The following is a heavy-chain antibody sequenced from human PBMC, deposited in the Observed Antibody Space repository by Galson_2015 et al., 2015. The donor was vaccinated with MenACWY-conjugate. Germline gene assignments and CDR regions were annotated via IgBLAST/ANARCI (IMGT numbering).Heavy chain of an antibody. CDR2: IYYSGST. D-gene: IGHD1-7*01. CDR1: GGSISSYY. CDR3: ARWNFDAYGMDV. V-gene: IGHV4-59*08. J-gene: IGHJ6*02. Sequence: SETLSLTCTVSGGSISSYYWSWIRQPPGKGLEWIGYIYYSGSTNYNPSLKSRLTISVDTTKNQFSVKLSSVTAADTAVYYCARWNFDAYGMDVWGQGTTVTVSS.